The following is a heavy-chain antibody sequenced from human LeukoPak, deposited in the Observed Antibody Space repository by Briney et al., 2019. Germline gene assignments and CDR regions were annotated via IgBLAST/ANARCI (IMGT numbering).Heavy chain of an antibody. Sequence: GGSLRLSCTASGFTYSDAWMNWVRQAPGKGLEWVGRIKSETDGGTTDLPAHVKGRFSITREGSKNTLYLQMNALRIDDTAVYFCTAAPRFTDFADSWGQGTLVTVST. V-gene: IGHV3-15*01. CDR2: IKSETDGGTT. J-gene: IGHJ4*02. CDR3: TAAPRFTDFADS. D-gene: IGHD2-15*01. CDR1: GFTYSDAW.